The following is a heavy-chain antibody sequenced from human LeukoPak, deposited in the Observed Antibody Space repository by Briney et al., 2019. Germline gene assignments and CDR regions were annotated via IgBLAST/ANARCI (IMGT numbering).Heavy chain of an antibody. J-gene: IGHJ4*02. CDR2: ISWNSGSI. Sequence: PGGSLRLSCAASGFTFDDYAMHWVRQAPGKGLEWVSGISWNSGSIGYADSVKGRFTISRDNSKNTLYLQMNSLRAEDTAVYYCARPAYGGNSGGLNLEGGQGTLVTVSS. CDR1: GFTFDDYA. D-gene: IGHD4-23*01. CDR3: ARPAYGGNSGGLNLE. V-gene: IGHV3-9*01.